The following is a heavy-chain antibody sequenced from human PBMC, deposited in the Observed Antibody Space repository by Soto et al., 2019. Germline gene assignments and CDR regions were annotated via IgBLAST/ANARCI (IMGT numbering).Heavy chain of an antibody. CDR3: ARDPISGSPLKGAFDI. CDR2: INPSGSSP. J-gene: IGHJ3*02. V-gene: IGHV1-46*01. D-gene: IGHD1-26*01. CDR1: GYAFTSHY. Sequence: RASVKVSCKASGYAFTSHYMHWVRHAPGQGPEWMGIINPSGSSPSYAQKFQGRLTLTSDTSTSTVYMELNSLTSDDTAVYYCARDPISGSPLKGAFDIWGQGTLVTVSS.